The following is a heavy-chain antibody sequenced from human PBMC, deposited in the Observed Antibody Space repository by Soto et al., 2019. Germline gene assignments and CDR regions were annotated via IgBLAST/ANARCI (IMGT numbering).Heavy chain of an antibody. V-gene: IGHV4-39*01. CDR2: IYSGGKT. Sequence: SETLSLSCTDSGDAISSSHSHWGWTRQPPGKGLENIGSIYSGGKTYYNPSLNSRVTISADTHRNQFSLRVSSVTGADTGVYYFARYDSINMKPYYPEGSHIWGQGTMVTVSS. D-gene: IGHD3-3*02. CDR3: ARYDSINMKPYYPEGSHI. J-gene: IGHJ3*02. CDR1: GDAISSSHSH.